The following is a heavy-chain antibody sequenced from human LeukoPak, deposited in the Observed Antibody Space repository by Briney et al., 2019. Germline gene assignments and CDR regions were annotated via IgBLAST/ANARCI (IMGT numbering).Heavy chain of an antibody. CDR3: ARDEHIVVVTAIDY. J-gene: IGHJ4*02. V-gene: IGHV3-30-3*01. CDR1: GFTFSSYA. CDR2: ISYDGSNK. D-gene: IGHD2-21*02. Sequence: GGSLRLSCAASGFTFSSYAMHWVRQAPGKGLEWVAVISYDGSNKYYADSVKGRFTISRDNSNNTLYLQMNSLRAEDTAVYYCARDEHIVVVTAIDYWGQGTLVTVSS.